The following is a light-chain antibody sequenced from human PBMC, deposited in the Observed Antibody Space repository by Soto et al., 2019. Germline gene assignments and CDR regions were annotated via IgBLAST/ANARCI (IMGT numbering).Light chain of an antibody. J-gene: IGLJ2*01. CDR3: GTWDSSLSAVV. Sequence: QSVLTQPPSVSAAPGQKVHISCSGSSSNIGNNYVSWYQQLPGTAPKLLIYDNNKRPSGIPDRFSGSKSGTSATLGITGLQTGDEADYYCGTWDSSLSAVVFGGGTQLTVL. CDR2: DNN. V-gene: IGLV1-51*01. CDR1: SSNIGNNY.